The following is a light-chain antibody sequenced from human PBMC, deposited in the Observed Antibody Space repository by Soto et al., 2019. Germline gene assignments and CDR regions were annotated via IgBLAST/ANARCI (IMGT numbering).Light chain of an antibody. Sequence: EIVMTQSPATLSASPGERATLSCRASQSVSSNLAWYQQKPGQAPRLLIYGASTRATGIPARFTGSGSGTKFTLTISSLQSADFAVYYCHQSNDCPPGTFGGGTKVEIK. J-gene: IGKJ4*01. CDR1: QSVSSN. CDR2: GAS. CDR3: HQSNDCPPGT. V-gene: IGKV3-15*01.